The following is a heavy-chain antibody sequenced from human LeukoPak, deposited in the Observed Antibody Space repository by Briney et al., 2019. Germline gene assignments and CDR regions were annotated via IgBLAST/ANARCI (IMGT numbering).Heavy chain of an antibody. CDR3: ARQNSDFWSGYYGTGNFDY. D-gene: IGHD3-3*01. CDR2: IYPGDSDT. V-gene: IGHV5-51*01. CDR1: GYRFTSYW. J-gene: IGHJ4*02. Sequence: GESLKISCKGSGYRFTSYWIGWVRQMPGKGLEWMGIIYPGDSDTRYSPSFQGQVTISADKSISTAYLQWSSLKASDTAMYYCARQNSDFWSGYYGTGNFDYWGQGTLVTVSS.